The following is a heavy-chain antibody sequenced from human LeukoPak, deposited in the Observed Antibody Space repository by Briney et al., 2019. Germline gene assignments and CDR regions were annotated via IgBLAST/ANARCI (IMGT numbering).Heavy chain of an antibody. D-gene: IGHD6-6*01. CDR3: ARHDAGKAARPFDN. J-gene: IGHJ4*02. CDR2: IHASGPT. Sequence: SETLSLTCTVSGGSISTYYWSWIRRPPGKGLEWIAYIHASGPTNYNPSLKSRITISVDTSKNQFSLKPSSVTAADTAVYYCARHDAGKAARPFDNWGQGTLVTVSS. V-gene: IGHV4-4*09. CDR1: GGSISTYY.